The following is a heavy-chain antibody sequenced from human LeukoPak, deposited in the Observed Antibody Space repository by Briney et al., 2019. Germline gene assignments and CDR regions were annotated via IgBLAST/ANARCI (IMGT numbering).Heavy chain of an antibody. CDR1: GYTFTVYY. V-gene: IGHV1-2*02. CDR2: INPNSGGT. Sequence: GASVTVSCKASGYTFTVYYMHWVRQAPGQGLEWMGWINPNSGGTNYAQKFQGRVTMTRDTSISTAYMELSRLRSDDTAVYYCAREQTVRYCSGGSCYENDYWGQGTLVTVSS. J-gene: IGHJ4*02. CDR3: AREQTVRYCSGGSCYENDY. D-gene: IGHD2-15*01.